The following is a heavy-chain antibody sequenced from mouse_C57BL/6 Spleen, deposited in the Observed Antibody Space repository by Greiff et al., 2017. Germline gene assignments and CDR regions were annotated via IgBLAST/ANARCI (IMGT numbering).Heavy chain of an antibody. J-gene: IGHJ4*01. D-gene: IGHD2-10*01. Sequence: VQLQESGAELMKPGASVKLSCKATGYTFTGYWIEWVKQRPGHGLEWIGEILPGSGSTNYNEKFKGKATFTADTSSNTAYMQLSSLTTEDSDIYYCSRYALACYCNNAGAMDYWGQGTSVTVSS. CDR2: ILPGSGST. CDR3: SRYALACYCNNAGAMDY. CDR1: GYTFTGYW. V-gene: IGHV1-9*01.